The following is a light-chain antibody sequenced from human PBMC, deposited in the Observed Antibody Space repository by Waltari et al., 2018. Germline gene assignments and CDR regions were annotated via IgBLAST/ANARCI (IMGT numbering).Light chain of an antibody. CDR1: SSDIGYYNF. CDR3: CSYAGSSTVV. V-gene: IGLV2-23*02. Sequence: QSALTQPASVSGSPGQSITISCTGTSSDIGYYNFLSWYQQHPGTAPKLMIFDVSKRPSGVSNRFSGSKSGNTASLTISGLQAEDEADYYCCSYAGSSTVVFGGGTKLTVL. CDR2: DVS. J-gene: IGLJ2*01.